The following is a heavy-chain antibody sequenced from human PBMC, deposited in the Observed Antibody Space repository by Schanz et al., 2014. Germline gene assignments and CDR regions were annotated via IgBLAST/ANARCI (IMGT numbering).Heavy chain of an antibody. CDR3: ASSSYRLLSYYYAMDV. V-gene: IGHV3-23*04. Sequence: EVQLVESGGGLVQPGGSLRLSCAASGFTFSCCAMSWVRLAPGRGLEWVSAISNNGGDTYYAVSVKGRFTISRDNSKNTVYVQMNSLRAEDTAVYYCASSSYRLLSYYYAMDVWGQGTTVTVSS. CDR1: GFTFSCCA. CDR2: ISNNGGDT. J-gene: IGHJ6*02. D-gene: IGHD1-26*01.